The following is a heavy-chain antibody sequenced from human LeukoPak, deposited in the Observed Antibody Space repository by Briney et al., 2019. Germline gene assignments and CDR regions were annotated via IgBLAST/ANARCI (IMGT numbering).Heavy chain of an antibody. CDR2: ISGSGGST. Sequence: GGSLRLSCAASGFTFSSYAMSWVRQAPGKGLEWVSAISGSGGSTYYADSVKGRFTISRDNSKNTLCLQMNSLRAEDTAVYYCAKTTLDSEAFDIWGQGTMVTVSS. CDR1: GFTFSSYA. V-gene: IGHV3-23*01. CDR3: AKTTLDSEAFDI. D-gene: IGHD1-1*01. J-gene: IGHJ3*02.